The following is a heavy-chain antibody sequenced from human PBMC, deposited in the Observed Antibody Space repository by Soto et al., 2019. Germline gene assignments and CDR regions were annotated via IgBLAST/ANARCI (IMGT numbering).Heavy chain of an antibody. CDR3: AKDLWQQLDQVYYYYGMDV. CDR1: GFSFSAYA. J-gene: IGHJ6*02. V-gene: IGHV3-23*01. Sequence: GGSLRLSCAASGFSFSAYAMSWVRQAPGKGLQWVSGLVGSGGGIQYADSVRGRFTVSRDNSKNTLYLQMDGLRAEDTAVYYCAKDLWQQLDQVYYYYGMDVWGQGSTVTVCS. CDR2: LVGSGGGI. D-gene: IGHD6-13*01.